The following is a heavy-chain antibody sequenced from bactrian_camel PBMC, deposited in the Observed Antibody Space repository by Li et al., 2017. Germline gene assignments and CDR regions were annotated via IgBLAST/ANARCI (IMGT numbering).Heavy chain of an antibody. V-gene: IGHV3S53*01. CDR3: KTDPTRDNWQSACKKSY. D-gene: IGHD8*01. Sequence: SLRLSCAASVETYSLYCMAWFRQASGKDRDLVARISRAGTTWYKDSVKGRFYISQDNTKFTVYLQMNNLKPEDTAIYHCKTDPTRDNWQSACKKSYWGQGTQVTVS. J-gene: IGHJ4*01. CDR2: ISRAGTT. CDR1: VETYSLYC.